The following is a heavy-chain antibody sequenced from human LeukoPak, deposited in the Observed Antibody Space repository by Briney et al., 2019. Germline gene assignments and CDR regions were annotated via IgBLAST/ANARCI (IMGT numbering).Heavy chain of an antibody. J-gene: IGHJ3*02. Sequence: PSQTLSLTCTVSGGSISSGGYYWSWIRQPPGKGLEWIGYIYHSGSTYYNPSLKSRVTISVDTSKNQFSLKLSSVTAADTAVYYCARHLTVAGRIDVFDIWDQGTMVTVSS. CDR3: ARHLTVAGRIDVFDI. V-gene: IGHV4-30-2*01. D-gene: IGHD6-19*01. CDR2: IYHSGST. CDR1: GGSISSGGYY.